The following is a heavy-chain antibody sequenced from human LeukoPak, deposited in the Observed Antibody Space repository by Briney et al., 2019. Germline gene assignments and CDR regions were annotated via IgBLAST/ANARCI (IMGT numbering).Heavy chain of an antibody. J-gene: IGHJ4*02. Sequence: ASVKVSCKASGYTLTGYYMHWVRQAPGQGLEWMGRINPNSGGTNYAQKFQGRVTMTRDTSISTAYMELSRLTSEHTAVYYCARLISSSWYGVFDYWGQGTLVTVSS. CDR2: INPNSGGT. CDR1: GYTLTGYY. D-gene: IGHD6-13*01. V-gene: IGHV1-2*06. CDR3: ARLISSSWYGVFDY.